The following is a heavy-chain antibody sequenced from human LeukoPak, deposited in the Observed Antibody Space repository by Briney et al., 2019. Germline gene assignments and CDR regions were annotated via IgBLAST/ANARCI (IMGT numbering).Heavy chain of an antibody. CDR1: GYTFTGYY. J-gene: IGHJ5*02. Sequence: GASVKVSCKASGYTFTGYYMHWVRQAPGQGLEWMGWINPNSGGTNYAQKFQGWVTMTRDTSISTAYMELSRLRSDDTAVYYCARAPDSSSLYNWFDPWGQGTLVTVSS. CDR3: ARAPDSSSLYNWFDP. CDR2: INPNSGGT. D-gene: IGHD6-13*01. V-gene: IGHV1-2*04.